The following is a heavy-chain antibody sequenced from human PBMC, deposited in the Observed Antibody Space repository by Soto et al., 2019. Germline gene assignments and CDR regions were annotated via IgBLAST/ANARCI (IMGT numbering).Heavy chain of an antibody. J-gene: IGHJ1*01. V-gene: IGHV3-30*19. D-gene: IGHD3-16*01. CDR1: GFTFRSYV. CDR2: TSYDGSNK. Sequence: QVQLVESGGGVVQPGTSLRLSCVGSGFTFRSYVIHWVRQAPGKGLEWVALTSYDGSNKDYGDSVKGRLTISRDNSRNTVDLQMGSLRCEDTALYYCARWGTTGGLDVWGQGTLVSVSS. CDR3: ARWGTTGGLDV.